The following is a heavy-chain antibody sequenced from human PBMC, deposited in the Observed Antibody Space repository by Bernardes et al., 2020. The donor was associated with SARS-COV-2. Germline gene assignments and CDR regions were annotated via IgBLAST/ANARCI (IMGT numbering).Heavy chain of an antibody. CDR3: ATDDVIVGATPSTLEAYYYYGMDV. J-gene: IGHJ6*02. D-gene: IGHD1-26*01. CDR1: GFTFSSYA. CDR2: ISYDGSNK. Sequence: GGSLRLSCAASGFTFSSYAMHWVRQAPGKGLEWVAVISYDGSNKYYADSVKGRFTISRDNSKNTLYLQMNSMRAEDTAVYYCATDDVIVGATPSTLEAYYYYGMDVWGQGTTGTVSS. V-gene: IGHV3-30-3*01.